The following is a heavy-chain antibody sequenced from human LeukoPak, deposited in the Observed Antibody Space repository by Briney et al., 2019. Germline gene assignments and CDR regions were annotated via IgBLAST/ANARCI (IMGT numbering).Heavy chain of an antibody. CDR3: ARKGLGGELGGFDY. CDR2: ISTDSGNM. V-gene: IGHV3-21*04. D-gene: IGHD1-26*01. J-gene: IGHJ4*02. CDR1: GFTFSSYS. Sequence: PGGSLRLSCAASGFTFSSYSMNWVRQAPGKGLEWVSAISTDSGNMYYADSVKGRFTISRDNAKNSLYLQMNSLRVEDTALYYCARKGLGGELGGFDYWGQGTLVTVSS.